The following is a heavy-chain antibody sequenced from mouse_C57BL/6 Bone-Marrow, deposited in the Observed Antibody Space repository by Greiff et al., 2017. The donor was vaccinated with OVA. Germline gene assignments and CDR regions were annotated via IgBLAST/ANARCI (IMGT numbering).Heavy chain of an antibody. CDR2: IHPNSGST. J-gene: IGHJ2*01. CDR1: GYTFTSYW. CDR3: ARGRGLYDGYSPDSFDY. D-gene: IGHD2-3*01. Sequence: QVQLQQPGAELVRPGSSVKLSCKASGYTFTSYWMDWVKQRPGQGLEWIGMIHPNSGSTNYNEQFKSKATLTVDKSSSTAYMQRSSLTSGDSAVYYGARGRGLYDGYSPDSFDYWGQGTTLTVSS. V-gene: IGHV1-64*01.